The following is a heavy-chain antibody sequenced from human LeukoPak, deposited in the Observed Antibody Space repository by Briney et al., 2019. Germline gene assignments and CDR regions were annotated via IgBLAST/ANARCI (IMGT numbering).Heavy chain of an antibody. Sequence: SETLSLTCAVYVGSFSGYYWSWIRQPPGKGLEWIGEINHSGSTNYNSSLKSRVTISVDTSKNQFSLKLSAVTAADTAVYYCARGYYGSGSHCCHMDVWGKGTTITVS. V-gene: IGHV4-34*01. J-gene: IGHJ6*03. CDR2: INHSGST. CDR3: ARGYYGSGSHCCHMDV. D-gene: IGHD3-10*01. CDR1: VGSFSGYY.